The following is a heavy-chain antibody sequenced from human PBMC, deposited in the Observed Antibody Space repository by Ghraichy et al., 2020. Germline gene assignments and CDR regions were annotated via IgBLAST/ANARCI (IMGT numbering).Heavy chain of an antibody. V-gene: IGHV3-23*01. CDR2: IAXSDDFT. Sequence: GGSLRLSCAASGFTFSSCAMAWVRQAPGKGLEWVTLIAXSDDFTYYADSVKGRFTISRDNSKKMLFLQMNSLRAEDTAVYFCAKARCSGYGCDYFDYWG. D-gene: IGHD5-12*01. CDR1: GFTFSSCA. CDR3: AKARCSGYGCDYFDY. J-gene: IGHJ4*01.